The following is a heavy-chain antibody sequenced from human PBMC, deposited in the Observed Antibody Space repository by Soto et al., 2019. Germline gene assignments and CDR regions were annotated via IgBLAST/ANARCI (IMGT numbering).Heavy chain of an antibody. Sequence: PSETLSLTCAVYGGSFSGYYWSWIRQPPGKGLEWIGEINHSGSTNYNPSLKSRVTISVDTSKNQFSLKLSSVTAADTAVYYCAREGIVATWFDYWGQGTLVTVSS. J-gene: IGHJ4*02. V-gene: IGHV4-34*01. D-gene: IGHD5-12*01. CDR3: AREGIVATWFDY. CDR2: INHSGST. CDR1: GGSFSGYY.